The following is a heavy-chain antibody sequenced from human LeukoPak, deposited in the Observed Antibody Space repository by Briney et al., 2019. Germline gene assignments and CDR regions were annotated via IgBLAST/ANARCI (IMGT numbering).Heavy chain of an antibody. CDR2: IYYSGST. CDR1: GGSISSYY. V-gene: IGHV4-59*01. D-gene: IGHD3-22*01. J-gene: IGHJ5*02. CDR3: ARLGRTKWYYFDSSGTSEGYNWFDP. Sequence: SETLSLTCTVSGGSISSYYWSWIRQPPGKGLEWIGYIYYSGSTNYNPSLKSRVTISVDTSKNQFSLKLSSVTAADTAVYYCARLGRTKWYYFDSSGTSEGYNWFDPWGQGTPVTVSS.